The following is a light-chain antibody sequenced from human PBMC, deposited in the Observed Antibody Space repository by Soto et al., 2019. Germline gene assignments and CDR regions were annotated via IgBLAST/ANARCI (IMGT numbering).Light chain of an antibody. CDR3: QQYVRSPPSWT. CDR1: QSVSSSY. CDR2: DAS. Sequence: TVLTQSPGTLSLSPGERATLSCRASQSVSSSYLAWYQQKPGQAPRLLIYDASSRATGIPDRFSGSGSGTDFTVTFSRLETEDFAVYYCQQYVRSPPSWTFGQGTKVEIK. J-gene: IGKJ1*01. V-gene: IGKV3-20*01.